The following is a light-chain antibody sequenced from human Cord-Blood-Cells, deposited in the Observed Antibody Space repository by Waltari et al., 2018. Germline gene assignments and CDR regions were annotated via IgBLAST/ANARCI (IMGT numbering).Light chain of an antibody. J-gene: IGKJ1*01. V-gene: IGKV4-1*01. Sequence: DIVMQQSPYSRTVWLGQRASMHCTSGQSVLYRSNNKNYLAWYQQKPGQPPKLLIYWASTRESGVPDRFSGSGSGTDFTLTISSLQAEDVAVYYCQRYYSTPRTFGQGTKVEIK. CDR2: WAS. CDR3: QRYYSTPRT. CDR1: QSVLYRSNNKNY.